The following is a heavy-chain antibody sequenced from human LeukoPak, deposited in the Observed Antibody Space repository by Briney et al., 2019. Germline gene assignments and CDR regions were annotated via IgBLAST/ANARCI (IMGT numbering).Heavy chain of an antibody. D-gene: IGHD3-22*01. J-gene: IGHJ2*01. V-gene: IGHV4-59*01. CDR1: GGSISSYY. Sequence: SETLSLTCTVSGGSISSYYWSWIRQPPGKGLEWIGYIYYSGSTNYNPSLKSRVTISVDTSKNQFSLKLSSVTAADTAVYYCARFADSRTWYFDLWGHGTLVTVSS. CDR3: ARFADSRTWYFDL. CDR2: IYYSGST.